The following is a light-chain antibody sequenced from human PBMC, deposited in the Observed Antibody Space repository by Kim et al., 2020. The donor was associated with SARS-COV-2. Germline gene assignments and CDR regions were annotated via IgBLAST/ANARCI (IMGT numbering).Light chain of an antibody. J-gene: IGLJ1*01. CDR2: DVT. CDR3: SSYRSSGYV. V-gene: IGLV2-14*01. Sequence: QSALTQPASVSGSPGQSITISCTGTSSDVGVYNYVSWYQQHPGKAPKLMIYDVTKRPSGVSNRFSGSKSGNTASLTISGLQAEDEADYYCSSYRSSGYVFGTGTKVTVL. CDR1: SSDVGVYNY.